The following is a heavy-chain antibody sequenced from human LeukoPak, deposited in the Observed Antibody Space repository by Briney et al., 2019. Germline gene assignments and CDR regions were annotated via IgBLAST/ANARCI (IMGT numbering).Heavy chain of an antibody. CDR1: GGTFSSYA. Sequence: SVKVSCKASGGTFSSYAISWVRQAPGQGLEWMGGIIPIFGTANYAQKFQGRVTITADESTSTAYMELSSLRSEDTAVYYCARGGYCSSTSCYVFDYWGQGTLVTVSS. D-gene: IGHD2-2*01. J-gene: IGHJ4*02. CDR3: ARGGYCSSTSCYVFDY. V-gene: IGHV1-69*13. CDR2: IIPIFGTA.